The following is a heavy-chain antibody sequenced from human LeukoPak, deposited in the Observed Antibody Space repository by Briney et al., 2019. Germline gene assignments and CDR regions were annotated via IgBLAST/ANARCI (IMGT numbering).Heavy chain of an antibody. CDR2: ISAYNGNT. D-gene: IGHD3-10*01. V-gene: IGHV1-18*01. CDR1: GYTFTSYG. J-gene: IGHJ6*02. Sequence: ASVKVSCKDSGYTFTSYGISWVRQAPGQGLEWMGWISAYNGNTNYAQKLQGRVTMTTDTSTSTAYMELRSLRSDDTAVYYCARESVIPGEHYYYYGMDVWGQGTTVTVSS. CDR3: ARESVIPGEHYYYYGMDV.